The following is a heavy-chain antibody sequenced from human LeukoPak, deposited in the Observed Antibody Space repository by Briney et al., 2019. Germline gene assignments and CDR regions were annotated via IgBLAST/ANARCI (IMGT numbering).Heavy chain of an antibody. Sequence: SETLSLTCTVSGDSISSYYWSWIRQAPGKGLEWIAYIYNSGRTDYNPALKSRVTISIDTSKNQFSLKLSSVTAADSALYYCAKLESPYYYAMDVWGQGTTVTVSS. CDR1: GDSISSYY. J-gene: IGHJ6*02. V-gene: IGHV4-59*01. CDR2: IYNSGRT. D-gene: IGHD3-3*01. CDR3: AKLESPYYYAMDV.